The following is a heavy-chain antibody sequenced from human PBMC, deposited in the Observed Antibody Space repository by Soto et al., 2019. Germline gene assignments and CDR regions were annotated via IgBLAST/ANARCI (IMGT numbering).Heavy chain of an antibody. CDR1: GCSISSGGYY. J-gene: IGHJ5*02. Sequence: SETLSLTCTVSGCSISSGGYYWSWIRQHPGKGLEWIGYIYYSGSTYYNPSLKSRVTISVDTSKNQFSLKLSSVTAADTAVYYCARSNRARYCSSTSCYGNWFDPWGQGTLVTSPQ. D-gene: IGHD2-2*01. V-gene: IGHV4-31*03. CDR2: IYYSGST. CDR3: ARSNRARYCSSTSCYGNWFDP.